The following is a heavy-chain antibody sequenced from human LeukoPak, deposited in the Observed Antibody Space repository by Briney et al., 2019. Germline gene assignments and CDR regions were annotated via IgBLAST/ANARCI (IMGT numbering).Heavy chain of an antibody. Sequence: SETLSLTCTVSGGSISSSDYWWGWIRQPPGRGLEWIGTIYYSGTTYYSPSLKSRVTISVDTSKNQFSLKLSSVTAADTAVYYCARVGDYALKDWGQGTLVTVSS. CDR2: IYYSGTT. V-gene: IGHV4-39*07. D-gene: IGHD3-16*01. CDR1: GGSISSSDYW. CDR3: ARVGDYALKD. J-gene: IGHJ4*02.